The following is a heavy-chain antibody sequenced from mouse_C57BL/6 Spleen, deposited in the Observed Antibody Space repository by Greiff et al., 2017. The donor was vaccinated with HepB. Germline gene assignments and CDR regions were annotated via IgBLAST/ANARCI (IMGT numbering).Heavy chain of an antibody. V-gene: IGHV1-52*01. CDR3: ANFYYGNYEYFDV. CDR2: IDPSDSET. D-gene: IGHD2-1*01. J-gene: IGHJ1*03. CDR1: GYTFTSYW. Sequence: QVQLQQPGAELVRPGSSVKLSCKASGYTFTSYWMHWVKQRPIQGLEWIGNIDPSDSETHYNQKFKDKATLTVDKSSSTAYMQLSSLTSGDSAVYYCANFYYGNYEYFDVWGTGTTVTVSS.